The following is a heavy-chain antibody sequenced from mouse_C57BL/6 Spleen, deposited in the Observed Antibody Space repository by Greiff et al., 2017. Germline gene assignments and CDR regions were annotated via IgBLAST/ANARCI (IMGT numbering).Heavy chain of an antibody. J-gene: IGHJ1*03. CDR2: ILPGSGST. CDR3: ARLDGRYWYFDV. CDR1: GYTFTGYW. V-gene: IGHV1-9*01. D-gene: IGHD2-3*01. Sequence: LMKPGASVKLSCKATGYTFTGYWIEWVKQRPGHGLEWIGEILPGSGSTNYNEKFKGKATFTVDTSSNTAYMQLSSLTTEDSALYYCARLDGRYWYFDVWGTGTTVTVSS.